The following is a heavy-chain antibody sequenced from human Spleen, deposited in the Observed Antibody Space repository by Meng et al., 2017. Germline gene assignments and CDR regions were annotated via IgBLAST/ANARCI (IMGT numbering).Heavy chain of an antibody. CDR2: IFYSGST. D-gene: IGHD4-17*01. CDR3: ARGDYDGLAY. CDR1: GAAISIGDYY. Sequence: QVQLQESGPGLVKPSQTLSLPCTVSGAAISIGDYYWSWVRQPPGKGLEWIGFIFYSGSTYYNPSLKSRASISVDTSKNQFSLKLASVTVADTAVYYCARGDYDGLAYWGQGTLVTVSS. V-gene: IGHV4-30-4*01. J-gene: IGHJ4*02.